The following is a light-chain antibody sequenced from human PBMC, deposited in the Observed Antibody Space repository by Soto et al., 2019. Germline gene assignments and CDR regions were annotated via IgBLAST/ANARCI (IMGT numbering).Light chain of an antibody. Sequence: DIQMTQSPSSLSASVGDRVTITCQASHDINNFLNWYQQKPGKAPDLLIYDVSKLEVGVPSRFSGSGSGTDFTFTISSLQPEDIAIYYCQQYNNLPLTFGGGTRVELK. CDR3: QQYNNLPLT. V-gene: IGKV1-33*01. CDR1: HDINNF. J-gene: IGKJ4*01. CDR2: DVS.